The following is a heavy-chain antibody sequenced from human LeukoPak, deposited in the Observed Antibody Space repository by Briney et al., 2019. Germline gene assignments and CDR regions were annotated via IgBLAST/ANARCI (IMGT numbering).Heavy chain of an antibody. D-gene: IGHD3-22*01. CDR1: GGSISSYY. CDR3: AGHRLDPSYYYDSSGYHPLWYFDY. Sequence: SETLSLTCTVSGGSISSYYWSWIRQPPGKGLEWIGYIYYSGSTNYNPSLKSRVTISVDTSKNQFSLKLSSVTAADTAVYYCAGHRLDPSYYYDSSGYHPLWYFDYWGQGTLVTVSS. V-gene: IGHV4-59*08. J-gene: IGHJ4*02. CDR2: IYYSGST.